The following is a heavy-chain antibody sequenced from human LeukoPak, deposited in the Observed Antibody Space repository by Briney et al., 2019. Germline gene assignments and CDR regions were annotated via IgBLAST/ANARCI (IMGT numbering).Heavy chain of an antibody. CDR2: ISAYNGNT. V-gene: IGHV1-18*01. J-gene: IGHJ4*02. CDR1: GYTFTSYG. Sequence: ASVKVSCKASGYTFTSYGISWVRQAPGQGLEWMGWISAYNGNTNYAQKLQGRVTMTTDTSTSTAYMELSSLRSEDTAVYYCARGRLGATSEDYWGQGTLVTVSS. CDR3: ARGRLGATSEDY. D-gene: IGHD1-26*01.